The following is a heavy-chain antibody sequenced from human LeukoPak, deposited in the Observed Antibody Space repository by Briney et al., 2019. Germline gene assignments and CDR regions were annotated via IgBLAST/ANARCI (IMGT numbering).Heavy chain of an antibody. CDR2: IKSKTDGGTT. V-gene: IGHV3-15*01. CDR3: TTATRYGSGIYY. CDR1: GFTFSNAW. D-gene: IGHD3-10*01. J-gene: IGHJ4*02. Sequence: GGSLRLSCAASGFTFSNAWMSWVRQAPGKVLEWVGRIKSKTDGGTTDYAAPVKGRFTISRDDSKNTLYLQMNSLKTEDTAVYYGTTATRYGSGIYYWGQGTLVTVSS.